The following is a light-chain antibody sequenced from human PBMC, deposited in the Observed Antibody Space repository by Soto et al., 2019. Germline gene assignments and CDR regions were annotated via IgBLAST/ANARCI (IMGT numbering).Light chain of an antibody. CDR2: VGTGGIVG. CDR1: SGYSNYK. J-gene: IGLJ2*01. V-gene: IGLV9-49*01. CDR3: GADHGSGSNFVVV. Sequence: QSALTQPPSASASLGASVTLTCTLSSGYSNYKVDWYQQRPGKGPRFVMRVGTGGIVGSKGDGIPDRFSVLGSGLNRYLTIKNIQEEDESDYHCGADHGSGSNFVVVFGGGTQLTVL.